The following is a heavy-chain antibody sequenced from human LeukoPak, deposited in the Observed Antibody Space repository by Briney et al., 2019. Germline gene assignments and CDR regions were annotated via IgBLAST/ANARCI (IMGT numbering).Heavy chain of an antibody. D-gene: IGHD1-14*01. Sequence: GGSLRLSCAASGFTVSTNHMSWVRQAPGKGLEWVSVIFSGGNTYYADSVKGRFTISRDNSKNTLYLQMNSLRAEDTAVYYCARDINWAHDSWGQGTLATVSS. J-gene: IGHJ4*02. CDR2: IFSGGNT. CDR3: ARDINWAHDS. V-gene: IGHV3-66*01. CDR1: GFTVSTNH.